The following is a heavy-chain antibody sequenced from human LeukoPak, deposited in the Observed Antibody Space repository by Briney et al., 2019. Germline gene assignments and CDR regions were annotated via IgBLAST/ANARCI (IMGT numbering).Heavy chain of an antibody. Sequence: KPSETLSLTCAVYGGSFSGYYWSWIRQPPGKGLEWIGEINHSGSTNYNPSLKSRVTMSVDTSKNQFSLKLSSVTAADTAVYYCARLLRNWFDPWGQGTLVTVSS. CDR3: ARLLRNWFDP. D-gene: IGHD1-26*01. CDR1: GGSFSGYY. J-gene: IGHJ5*02. V-gene: IGHV4-34*01. CDR2: INHSGST.